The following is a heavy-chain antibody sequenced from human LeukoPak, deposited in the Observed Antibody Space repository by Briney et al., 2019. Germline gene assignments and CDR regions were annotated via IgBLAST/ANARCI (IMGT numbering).Heavy chain of an antibody. V-gene: IGHV3-21*01. Sequence: GGSLRLSCAASGFSFSSYSMNWVRQAPGKGLEWVSSITSASSYIYYADSVKGRFTISRDNAKNSPYLQMNSLRAEDTAVYFCARDAVAGGRWGQGTLVTVSS. D-gene: IGHD2-21*01. CDR3: ARDAVAGGR. CDR2: ITSASSYI. CDR1: GFSFSSYS. J-gene: IGHJ4*02.